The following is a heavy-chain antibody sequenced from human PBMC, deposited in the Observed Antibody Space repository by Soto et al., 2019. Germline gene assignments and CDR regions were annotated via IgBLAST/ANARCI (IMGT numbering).Heavy chain of an antibody. V-gene: IGHV4-39*01. CDR1: GGSITSSYY. J-gene: IGHJ4*02. CDR3: ATLWFGEGNY. CDR2: IYYSGST. D-gene: IGHD3-10*01. Sequence: QLQLQESGPGLVKPSETLSLTCTVYGGSITSSYYWGWIRQPPGKGLEWIGSIYYSGSTYYNPSLKSRVTISVDTSKNQFSLKLSSVTAADTAVYYCATLWFGEGNYWGQGTLVTVSS.